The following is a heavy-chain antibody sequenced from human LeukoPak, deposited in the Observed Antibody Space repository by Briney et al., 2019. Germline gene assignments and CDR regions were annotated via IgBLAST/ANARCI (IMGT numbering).Heavy chain of an antibody. CDR3: ARGGFSITMIVVVTPIDY. V-gene: IGHV3-23*01. CDR2: ISDSGGKT. D-gene: IGHD3-22*01. Sequence: GGSLRLSCAASGFTFSNYAMTWVRQVPGKGLEWVSAISDSGGKTHYADSVKGRSTISRDNSKSTLYLQMNSLGAEDTALYYCARGGFSITMIVVVTPIDYWGQGALVTVSS. CDR1: GFTFSNYA. J-gene: IGHJ4*02.